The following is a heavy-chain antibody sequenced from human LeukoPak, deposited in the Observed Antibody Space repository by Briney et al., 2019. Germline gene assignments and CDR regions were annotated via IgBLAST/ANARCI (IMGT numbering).Heavy chain of an antibody. J-gene: IGHJ6*03. CDR3: ARGSSSYYYYYMDV. CDR1: GFTFSSYS. Sequence: GGSLRLSCAASGFTFSSYSMNWVRQAPGKGLEWVSSISSSSYIYYADSVKGRFTISRDNAKNSLYLQMNSLRAEDTAVYYCARGSSSYYYYYMDVWGKGTTVTVSS. V-gene: IGHV3-21*01. D-gene: IGHD6-6*01. CDR2: ISSSSYI.